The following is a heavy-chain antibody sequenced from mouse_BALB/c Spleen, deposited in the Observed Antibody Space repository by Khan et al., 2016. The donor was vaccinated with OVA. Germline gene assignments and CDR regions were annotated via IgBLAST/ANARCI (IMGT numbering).Heavy chain of an antibody. CDR3: ARDGSRDNYAMDY. CDR2: ISSSGIT. Sequence: EVQLQESGPGLVKPSQSLSLTCTVTGYSITSDYAWNWIRQFPGNKLEWMGYISSSGITNYNPALKSRISITRDTSKNQFFLQLNSVTTEDTATYYCARDGSRDNYAMDYWGQGTSVTVSS. D-gene: IGHD2-3*01. V-gene: IGHV3-2*02. CDR1: GYSITSDYA. J-gene: IGHJ4*01.